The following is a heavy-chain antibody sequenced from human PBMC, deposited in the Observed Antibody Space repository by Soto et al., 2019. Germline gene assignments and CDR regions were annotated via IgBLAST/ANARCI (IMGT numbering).Heavy chain of an antibody. CDR1: GYTFSTYG. V-gene: IGHV1-18*01. J-gene: IGHJ4*02. Sequence: QVQLVQSGAEVKKPGASVKVSCKASGYTFSTYGISWVRQAPGQGLEWMGWISAYNGNTNYAQKLQGRVTMSTDTSTSTAYMELRSLRSDDTAVYYCARDLNYYDSSGYYTHPAYFDYWGQGTLVTVSS. CDR3: ARDLNYYDSSGYYTHPAYFDY. D-gene: IGHD3-22*01. CDR2: ISAYNGNT.